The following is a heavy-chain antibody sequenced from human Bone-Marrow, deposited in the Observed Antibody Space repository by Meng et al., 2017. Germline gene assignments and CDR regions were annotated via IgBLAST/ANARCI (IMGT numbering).Heavy chain of an antibody. CDR3: ARGALSAAGTMGYFQH. CDR1: GGSISSGGYY. Sequence: HVHLQGSGPGVVMPSPSLSLTCTVSGGSISSGGYYWSWSRQHPGKGLEWLGYIYYSGSSYYTPFRKSRVTISVDTSKNQFSLELSSVTAADTAVYCCARGALSAAGTMGYFQHWGQGTLVTVSS. V-gene: IGHV4-31*03. CDR2: IYYSGSS. D-gene: IGHD6-13*01. J-gene: IGHJ1*01.